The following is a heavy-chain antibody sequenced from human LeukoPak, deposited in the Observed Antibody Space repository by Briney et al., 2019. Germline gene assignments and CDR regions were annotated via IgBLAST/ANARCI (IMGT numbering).Heavy chain of an antibody. V-gene: IGHV1-8*01. CDR3: ARALSWTTESYYYMDV. CDR2: MNLNSLNT. Sequence: ASVKVSCKTSGYTFMSYDINWVRQTTGQGLEWMGWMNLNSLNTGYGQKFQGRVTMTRNTSISTAYMELSSLRSEDTAVYYCARALSWTTESYYYMDVWGKGTTVTVSS. CDR1: GYTFMSYD. D-gene: IGHD3/OR15-3a*01. J-gene: IGHJ6*03.